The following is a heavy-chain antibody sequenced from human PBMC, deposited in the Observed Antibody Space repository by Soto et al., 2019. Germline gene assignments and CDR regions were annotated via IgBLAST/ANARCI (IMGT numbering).Heavy chain of an antibody. D-gene: IGHD3-10*01. J-gene: IGHJ4*02. CDR3: ARDIAFYGSGTYLDY. V-gene: IGHV3-33*01. CDR2: IWYDGSNK. CDR1: IFTFSSYG. Sequence: PGGSLRLSCAASIFTFSSYGMHWVRQAPGKGLEWVAVIWYDGSNKYYADSVRGRFTISRDNSKNTLYLQMNSLRAEDTAVYYCARDIAFYGSGTYLDYWGQGTLVTVSS.